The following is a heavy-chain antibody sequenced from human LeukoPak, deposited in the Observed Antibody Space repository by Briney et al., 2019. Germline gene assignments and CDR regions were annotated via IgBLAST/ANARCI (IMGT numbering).Heavy chain of an antibody. CDR2: ISGTGGGT. J-gene: IGHJ4*02. CDR3: ARFRGSGSHTLYSFDY. Sequence: GGSLRLSCAASGFPFSINAMSWVRQAPGKGLEWVAGISGTGGGTFYADSVKGRFSISRDDSINTLYLQMSSLRAEDTAVYYCARFRGSGSHTLYSFDYWGQGSLVTVSS. V-gene: IGHV3-23*01. CDR1: GFPFSINA. D-gene: IGHD3-10*01.